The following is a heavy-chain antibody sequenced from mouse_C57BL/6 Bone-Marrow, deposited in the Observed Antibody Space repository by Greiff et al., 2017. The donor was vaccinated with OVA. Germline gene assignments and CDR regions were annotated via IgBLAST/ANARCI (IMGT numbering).Heavy chain of an antibody. V-gene: IGHV1-69*01. CDR3: AREGTTVVAWYFDV. CDR2: IDPSDSYT. J-gene: IGHJ1*03. D-gene: IGHD1-1*01. Sequence: VKLQQPGAELVMPGASVKLSCKASGYTFTSYWMHWVKQRPGQGLEWIGEIDPSDSYTNYNQKFKGKSTLTVDKSSSTAYMQLSSLTSEDSAVYYCAREGTTVVAWYFDVWGTGTTVTVSS. CDR1: GYTFTSYW.